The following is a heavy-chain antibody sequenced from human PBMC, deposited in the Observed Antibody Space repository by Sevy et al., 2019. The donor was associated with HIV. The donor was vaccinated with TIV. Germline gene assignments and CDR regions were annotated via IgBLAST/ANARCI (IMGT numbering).Heavy chain of an antibody. CDR2: IYYSGDT. V-gene: IGHV4-39*02. Sequence: SETLSLTCSVSGGSIVSSSHYWGWIRQPPGKGLEWLGRIYYSGDTYYNPSLNGRLTISIDTSKNQFSLNLRSVTAADKAIYYCAREAGGYDYDYGMDVWGQGTTVTVSS. CDR1: GGSIVSSSHY. CDR3: AREAGGYDYDYGMDV. J-gene: IGHJ6*02. D-gene: IGHD5-12*01.